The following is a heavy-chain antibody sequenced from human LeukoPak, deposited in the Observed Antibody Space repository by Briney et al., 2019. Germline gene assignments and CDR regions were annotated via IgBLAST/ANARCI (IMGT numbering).Heavy chain of an antibody. CDR2: IVGDSTIE. CDR3: AIEPYFFYYLDV. V-gene: IGHV3-23*01. Sequence: GGSLRLSCAASGFAFNNDAMTWVRQPPGKGLEWVSTIVGDSTIEYYADSVKGRFTISSDNSKTMLFLHMNSLRAEDTAIYYCAIEPYFFYYLDVWGKGTTVTVTS. J-gene: IGHJ6*03. CDR1: GFAFNNDA.